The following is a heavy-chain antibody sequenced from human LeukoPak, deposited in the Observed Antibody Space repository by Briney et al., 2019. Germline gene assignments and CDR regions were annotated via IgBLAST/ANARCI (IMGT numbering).Heavy chain of an antibody. CDR2: ISGENGNT. CDR1: GYTFTGYY. V-gene: IGHV1-18*04. Sequence: ASVKVSCKASGYTFTGYYMHWVRQAPGQGLEWMGWISGENGNTNCAHNLQGRITMTTDTSTSTAYMELRSLRYDDTAVYYCARDRFGVRSGSCDYWGQGTLVTVSS. D-gene: IGHD1-26*01. J-gene: IGHJ4*02. CDR3: ARDRFGVRSGSCDY.